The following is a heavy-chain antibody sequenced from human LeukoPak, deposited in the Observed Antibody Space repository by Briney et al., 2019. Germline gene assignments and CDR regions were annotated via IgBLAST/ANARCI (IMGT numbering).Heavy chain of an antibody. CDR2: ISGSGGTT. D-gene: IGHD6-13*01. CDR3: AKGAAALGAWYMDV. Sequence: GGSLRLSCAASGFTFSSYAMSWVRQAPGKGLEWVSAISGSGGTTYYADSVKGRFTISRDNSKNTLYLQMNSLRAEDTAVYYCAKGAAALGAWYMDVWGKGTTVTISS. V-gene: IGHV3-23*01. J-gene: IGHJ6*03. CDR1: GFTFSSYA.